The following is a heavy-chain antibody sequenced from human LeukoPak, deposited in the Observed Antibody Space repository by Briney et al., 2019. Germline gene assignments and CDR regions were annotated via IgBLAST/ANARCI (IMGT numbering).Heavy chain of an antibody. J-gene: IGHJ4*02. V-gene: IGHV1-2*02. CDR2: INPNSGGT. D-gene: IGHD2-2*01. CDR3: ARGVPRYCRSPGRASPGICGVY. CDR1: GYTFTGYY. Sequence: ASVKVSCKASGYTFTGYYMHWVRQAPGQGLEWMGWINPNSGGTNYAQKFQGRVTMTRDTSISTAYMELSRLRSDDTAVYYCARGVPRYCRSPGRASPGICGVYWGQGTLVTVSS.